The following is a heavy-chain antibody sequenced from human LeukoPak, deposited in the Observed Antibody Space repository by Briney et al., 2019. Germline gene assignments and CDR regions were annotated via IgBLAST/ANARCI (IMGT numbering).Heavy chain of an antibody. J-gene: IGHJ6*02. CDR1: GFTFSSYN. CDR3: AREDNYYYYGMDV. CDR2: ISSSSNYI. V-gene: IGHV3-21*01. Sequence: GGSLRLSCAASGFTFSSYNMNWVRQAPGKGLEWVSSISSSSNYIYYADSLKGRFTISRDNAKNSLYLQMNSLRTEDTAVYYCAREDNYYYYGMDVWGQGTTVTVSS.